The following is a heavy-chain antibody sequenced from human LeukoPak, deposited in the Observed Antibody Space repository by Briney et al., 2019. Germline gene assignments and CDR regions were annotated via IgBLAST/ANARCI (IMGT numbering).Heavy chain of an antibody. J-gene: IGHJ4*02. Sequence: GGSLRLSWAASGFTFSSYSMNWVRQAPGKGLEWVSYISSSSSTIYYADSVKGRFTISRDNSKNTLYLQMNSLRAEDTAVYYCAKANYGSGSYYEDYWGQGTLVTVSS. CDR1: GFTFSSYS. V-gene: IGHV3-48*01. CDR3: AKANYGSGSYYEDY. CDR2: ISSSSSTI. D-gene: IGHD3-10*01.